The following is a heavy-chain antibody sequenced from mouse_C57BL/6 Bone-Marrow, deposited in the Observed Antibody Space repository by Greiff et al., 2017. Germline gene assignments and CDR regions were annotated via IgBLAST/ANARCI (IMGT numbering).Heavy chain of an antibody. D-gene: IGHD4-1*02. CDR2: IYPGSGST. CDR1: GYTFTSYW. Sequence: QVQLQQPGAELVKPGASVKMSCKASGYTFTSYWITRVKQRPGQGLEWIGDIYPGSGSTNYNEKFKSKATLTVDKSSSTAYMQLSSLTSEDSAVYFCATTGTEWFAYWGQGTLVTVSA. J-gene: IGHJ3*01. CDR3: ATTGTEWFAY. V-gene: IGHV1-55*01.